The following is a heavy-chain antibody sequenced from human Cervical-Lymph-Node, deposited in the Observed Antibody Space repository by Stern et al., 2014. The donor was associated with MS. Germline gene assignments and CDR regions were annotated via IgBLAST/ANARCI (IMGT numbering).Heavy chain of an antibody. CDR1: GGTVSSDAYY. V-gene: IGHV4-61*08. J-gene: IGHJ4*02. Sequence: QVQLVESGPGLVKPSETLSLTCTVSGGTVSSDAYYWTWIRQTPGKGLEWIGYIYYSGSISYNPSLNSRVTMSVDTSKNQFSLRLSSVTAADTAVYYCARQVRDWGQGILVTVSS. CDR3: ARQVRD. CDR2: IYYSGSI.